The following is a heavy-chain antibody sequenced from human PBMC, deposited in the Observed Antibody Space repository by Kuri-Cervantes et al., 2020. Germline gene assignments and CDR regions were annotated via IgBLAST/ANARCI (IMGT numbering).Heavy chain of an antibody. CDR2: INHSGST. J-gene: IGHJ5*02. Sequence: GSLRLSCAVSGYSISSGYYWSWIRQPPGKGLEWIGEINHSGSTNYNPSLKSRVTISVDTSKNQFSLKLSSVTAADTAVYYCASGVQGVPGEALDPWGQGTLVTVSS. V-gene: IGHV4-34*01. D-gene: IGHD3-10*01. CDR3: ASGVQGVPGEALDP. CDR1: GYSISSGYY.